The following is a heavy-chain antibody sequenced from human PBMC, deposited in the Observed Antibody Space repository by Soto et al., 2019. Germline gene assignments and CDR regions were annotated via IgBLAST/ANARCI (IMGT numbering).Heavy chain of an antibody. Sequence: GGSLRLSCAASVFTFNIYCMHLVRQAPDKGLECVSLISYDGSNQYYADSVKGRFTISRDNYKNTLFLQMNSLRDDDTAVYYCAKDQDSGHGYFEPWGKGTMVTVSS. CDR3: AKDQDSGHGYFEP. CDR2: ISYDGSNQ. V-gene: IGHV3-30*18. J-gene: IGHJ4*02. CDR1: VFTFNIYC.